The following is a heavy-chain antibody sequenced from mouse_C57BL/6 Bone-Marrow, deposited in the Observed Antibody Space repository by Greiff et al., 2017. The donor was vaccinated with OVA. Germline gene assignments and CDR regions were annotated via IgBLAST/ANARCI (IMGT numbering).Heavy chain of an antibody. CDR3: ARYYYGSSPYWYFDV. J-gene: IGHJ1*03. V-gene: IGHV7-3*01. CDR2: IRNKANGYKT. Sequence: EVMLVESGGGLVQPGGSLSLSCAASGFTFTDYYLSWVRQPPGKALEWLGFIRNKANGYKTEYSASVRGRFTISRDNSQSILYLQMNALRAEDSSTYYCARYYYGSSPYWYFDVWGTGTTVTVSS. CDR1: GFTFTDYY. D-gene: IGHD1-1*01.